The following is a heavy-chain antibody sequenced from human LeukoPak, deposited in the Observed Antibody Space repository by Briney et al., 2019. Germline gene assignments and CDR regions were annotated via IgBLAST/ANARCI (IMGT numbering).Heavy chain of an antibody. CDR1: GYTFTSYC. CDR2: IRAYNGNT. D-gene: IGHD3-10*01. J-gene: IGHJ4*02. V-gene: IGHV1-18*04. CDR3: ARAGRFGESPLAY. Sequence: ASVNVSCKASGYTFTSYCISWVRQAPGRGLEWMGWIRAYNGNTNYAQTLQGRVTMTTDTSTSTAYMELRSLRSDDTAVYYCARAGRFGESPLAYWGEGTLVTASS.